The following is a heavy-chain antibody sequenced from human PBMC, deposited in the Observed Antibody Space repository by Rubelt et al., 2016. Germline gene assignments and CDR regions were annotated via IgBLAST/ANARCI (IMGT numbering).Heavy chain of an antibody. Sequence: EVQLVESGGGVVRPGGSLRLSCAASGFSFRSYSMNWVRQAPGKGLEWVGHISEDGSEKYYVDSVRDRFTITRDNAKSALYRQMDSRRAEDTAVYYWTRGHYDGYWGQGTLVTVST. D-gene: IGHD3-3*01. CDR3: TRGHYDGY. CDR1: GFSFRSYS. V-gene: IGHV3-7*03. J-gene: IGHJ4*02. CDR2: ISEDGSEK.